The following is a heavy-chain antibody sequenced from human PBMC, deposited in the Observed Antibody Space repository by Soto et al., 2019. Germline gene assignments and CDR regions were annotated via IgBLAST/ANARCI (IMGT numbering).Heavy chain of an antibody. CDR3: ARSGYYGSHYGMDV. J-gene: IGHJ6*02. CDR2: IHPGEFDV. CDR1: GYRFTTYW. Sequence: GESLKISCKGSGYRFTTYWIGWVRQMPGKGLEWMGIIHPGEFDVRYSPSFQGQVTISADKDISTAYLQWSSLKASDTAMYYCARSGYYGSHYGMDVWGQGTTVTVSS. D-gene: IGHD3-3*01. V-gene: IGHV5-51*01.